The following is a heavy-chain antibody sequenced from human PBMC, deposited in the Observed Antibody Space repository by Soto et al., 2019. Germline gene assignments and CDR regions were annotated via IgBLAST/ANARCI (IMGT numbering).Heavy chain of an antibody. V-gene: IGHV3-48*01. CDR1: GFTFSSYS. CDR3: ARAAYNSGPGY. CDR2: ISPSSGNI. D-gene: IGHD5-12*01. J-gene: IGHJ4*02. Sequence: EVRLVESGGGLVEPGGSLRLSCAASGFTFSSYSMNWVRQAPGKGLEWVSYISPSSGNIHYADSVKGRFTISRDNAKNSLYLQMDSLRGEDTAVYYCARAAYNSGPGYWGQGTLVTVSS.